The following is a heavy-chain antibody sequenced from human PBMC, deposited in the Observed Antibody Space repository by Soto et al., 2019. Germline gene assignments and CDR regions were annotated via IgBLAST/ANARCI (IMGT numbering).Heavy chain of an antibody. CDR2: IYYSGST. CDR1: GGSISSSSYY. CDR3: ARSSQLGGGLTADGYYYYMDV. D-gene: IGHD2-21*02. J-gene: IGHJ6*03. Sequence: SETLSLTCTVSGGSISSSSYYWGWIRQPPGKGLEWIGSIYYSGSTYYNPSLKSRVTISVDTSKNQFSLKLSSVTAADTAVYYCARSSQLGGGLTADGYYYYMDVWGKGTTVTVSS. V-gene: IGHV4-39*01.